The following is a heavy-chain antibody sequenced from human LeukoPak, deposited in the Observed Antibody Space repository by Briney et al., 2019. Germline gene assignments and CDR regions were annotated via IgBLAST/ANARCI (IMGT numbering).Heavy chain of an antibody. J-gene: IGHJ4*02. CDR1: GFTFSSYS. CDR3: AGRRVAADGKVFDY. Sequence: GGSLRLSCASSGFTFSSYSMNWVRQAPGKGLEWVSSISNSGTYIYYADSVKGRFTISRDNAKNSLNLQMNSLRAEDTAVYYCAGRRVAADGKVFDYWGQGTLVTVSS. V-gene: IGHV3-21*01. D-gene: IGHD6-13*01. CDR2: ISNSGTYI.